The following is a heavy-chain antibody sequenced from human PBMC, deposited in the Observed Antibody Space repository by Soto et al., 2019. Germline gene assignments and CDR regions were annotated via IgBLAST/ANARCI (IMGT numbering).Heavy chain of an antibody. V-gene: IGHV2-5*02. D-gene: IGHD3-10*01. CDR2: IYWDDDK. CDR1: GFSLTTRGVA. Sequence: QITLKESGPTLVKPTQTLTLTCTFSGFSLTTRGVAVGWIREPPGKALEWLAVIYWDDDKRYSPSLKYRLTITKDTSKNKVVLTLTNMDPVDTATYYCAHGDGSLGRDWFDPWGQGTLVTVSS. CDR3: AHGDGSLGRDWFDP. J-gene: IGHJ5*02.